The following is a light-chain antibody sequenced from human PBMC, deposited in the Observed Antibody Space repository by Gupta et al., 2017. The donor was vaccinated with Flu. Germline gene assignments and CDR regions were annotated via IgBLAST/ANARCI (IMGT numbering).Light chain of an antibody. CDR2: GAS. CDR3: QKYNGAPFT. CDR1: QAISTS. Sequence: IQITQSPSSLPPYVGDRVTITCRASQAISTSLAWYQQKSGEVPKLLIYGASTLQSGVPSRFSGSGSGTYFTLTISSLQPEDVATYYCQKYNGAPFTFGPGTKVHIK. J-gene: IGKJ3*01. V-gene: IGKV1-27*01.